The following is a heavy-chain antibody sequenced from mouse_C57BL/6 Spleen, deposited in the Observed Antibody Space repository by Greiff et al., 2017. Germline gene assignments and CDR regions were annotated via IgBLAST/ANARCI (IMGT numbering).Heavy chain of an antibody. D-gene: IGHD1-1*01. CDR1: GYTFTDYY. CDR3: ARRTTVAHFDY. J-gene: IGHJ2*01. V-gene: IGHV1-76*01. CDR2: IYPGSGNT. Sequence: VQLQESGAELVRPGASVKLSCKASGYTFTDYYINWVKQRPGQGLEWIARIYPGSGNTYYNAKFKGKATLTAEKSSSTAYMQLSSLTSEDSAVYFCARRTTVAHFDYWGQGTTLTVSS.